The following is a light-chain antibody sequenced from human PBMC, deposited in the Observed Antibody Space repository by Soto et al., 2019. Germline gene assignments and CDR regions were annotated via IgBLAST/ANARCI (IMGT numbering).Light chain of an antibody. CDR3: QQYSTYLT. J-gene: IGKJ1*01. CDR1: QSISSW. V-gene: IGKV1-5*03. Sequence: DIQMTQSPSTLSASVGDRVTITCRASQSISSWLAWYQQKPGKAPKLLIYKASSLESGVPSRFSGSGSGTEFTLTISSLQPDEFATYYCQQYSTYLTFGQGTNVEI. CDR2: KAS.